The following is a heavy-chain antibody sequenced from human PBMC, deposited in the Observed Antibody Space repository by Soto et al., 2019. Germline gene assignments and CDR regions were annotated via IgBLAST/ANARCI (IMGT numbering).Heavy chain of an antibody. CDR3: ARGDVSVVASFDP. V-gene: IGHV1-2*04. D-gene: IGHD2-15*01. CDR1: GYTFTGYY. Sequence: SVKVSCKASGYTFTGYYMHWVRQAPGQGLEWMGWINPNSGGTNYAQKFQGWVTMTRDTSISTAHMELSRLRSDDTAVYYCARGDVSVVASFDPWCQGALFTVSS. J-gene: IGHJ5*02. CDR2: INPNSGGT.